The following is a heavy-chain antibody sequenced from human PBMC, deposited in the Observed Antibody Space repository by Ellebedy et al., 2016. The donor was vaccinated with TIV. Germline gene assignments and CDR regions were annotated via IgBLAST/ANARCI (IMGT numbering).Heavy chain of an antibody. CDR2: IKQDGSEK. J-gene: IGHJ4*02. CDR1: GFTFSSYW. CDR3: ASLPPRVYSSGWYYFDY. V-gene: IGHV3-7*01. D-gene: IGHD6-19*01. Sequence: PGGSLRLSCAASGFTFSSYWMSWVRQAPGKGLEWVANIKQDGSEKYYVDSVKGRFTISRDNAKNSLYLQMNSLRAEDTAVYYCASLPPRVYSSGWYYFDYWGQGTLVTVSS.